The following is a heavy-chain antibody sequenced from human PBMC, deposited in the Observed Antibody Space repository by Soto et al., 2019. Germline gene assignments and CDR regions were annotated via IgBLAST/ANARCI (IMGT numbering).Heavy chain of an antibody. D-gene: IGHD6-6*01. CDR1: GFTFSSYG. V-gene: IGHV3-30*18. J-gene: IGHJ6*01. CDR2: ISYDGSNK. Sequence: PGGSLRLSCADSGFTFSSYGMHWVRQAQGKGLEWVAVISYDGSNKYYADSVKGRFTIYRDNSKNTLYLQMHSLRAEDTAVYYCAKDQGGEGAAHPSYYYYDMDVWGQGPTVIGSS. CDR3: AKDQGGEGAAHPSYYYYDMDV.